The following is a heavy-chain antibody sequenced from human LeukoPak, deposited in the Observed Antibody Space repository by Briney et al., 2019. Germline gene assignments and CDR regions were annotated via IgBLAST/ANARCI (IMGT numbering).Heavy chain of an antibody. CDR2: IYYSGST. J-gene: IGHJ3*02. Sequence: SETLSLTCTVSGGSISSSSYYWGWIRQPPGKGLEWIGSIYYSGSTYYNPSLKSQVTISVDTSKNQFSLKLSSVTAADTAVYYCARDRIAAAGRGAFDIWGQGTMVTVSS. CDR3: ARDRIAAAGRGAFDI. D-gene: IGHD6-13*01. V-gene: IGHV4-39*07. CDR1: GGSISSSSYY.